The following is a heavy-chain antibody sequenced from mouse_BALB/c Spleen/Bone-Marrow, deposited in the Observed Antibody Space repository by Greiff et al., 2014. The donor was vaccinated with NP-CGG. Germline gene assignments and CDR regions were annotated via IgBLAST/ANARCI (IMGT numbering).Heavy chain of an antibody. CDR2: INPSTGYT. CDR1: GYTFTSYW. CDR3: ARAGGLRSSWFAY. D-gene: IGHD1-1*01. V-gene: IGHV1-7*01. J-gene: IGHJ3*01. Sequence: VQRVESGAELAKPGASAKMSCKASGYTFTSYWMHWVKQRPGQGLEWIGYINPSTGYTEYNQKFKDKATLTADKSSSTAYMQLSSLTSEDSAVYYCARAGGLRSSWFAYWGQGTLVTVSA.